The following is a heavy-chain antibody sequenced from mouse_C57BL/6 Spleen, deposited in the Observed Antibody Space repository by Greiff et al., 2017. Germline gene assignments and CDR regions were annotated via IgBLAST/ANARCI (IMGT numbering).Heavy chain of an antibody. V-gene: IGHV1-69*01. CDR1: GYTFTSYW. J-gene: IGHJ3*01. D-gene: IGHD2-5*01. CDR2: IDPSDSYT. CDR3: ARSRPNDSNSWCAY. Sequence: VQLQQPGAELVMPGASVKLSCKASGYTFTSYWMHWVKQRPGQGLEWIGEIDPSDSYTNYNQKFKGKSTLTVDKSSSTAYMQLSSLTSEDSAVYYCARSRPNDSNSWCAYWGQGTLVTVSA.